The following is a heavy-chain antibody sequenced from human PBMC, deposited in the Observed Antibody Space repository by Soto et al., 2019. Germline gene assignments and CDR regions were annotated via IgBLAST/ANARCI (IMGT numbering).Heavy chain of an antibody. CDR3: ARDLEGSSSWYWFDP. V-gene: IGHV4-31*03. CDR2: IYYTGST. D-gene: IGHD6-13*01. CDR1: GGSISSGGYY. J-gene: IGHJ5*02. Sequence: QVQLQESGPGLVKPSQTLSLTCTVSGGSISSGGYYWSWIRQHPGKGLEWIGYIYYTGSTYYNPSVKSRVIISVATSTNQFSLKLSSVTAADTAVYYCARDLEGSSSWYWFDPWGQGTLVTVSS.